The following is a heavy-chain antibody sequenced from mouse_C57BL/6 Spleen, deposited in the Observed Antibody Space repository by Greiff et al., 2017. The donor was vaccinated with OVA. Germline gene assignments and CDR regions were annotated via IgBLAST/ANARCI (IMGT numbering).Heavy chain of an antibody. CDR3: TRAQLTGSYWYFDV. Sequence: EVQRVESGEGLVKPGGSLKLSCAASGFTFSSYAMSWVRQTPEKRLEWVAYISSGGDYIYYADTVKGRFTISRDNARNTLYLQMSSLKSEDTAMYYCTRAQLTGSYWYFDVWGTGTTVTVSS. V-gene: IGHV5-9-1*02. CDR2: ISSGGDYI. D-gene: IGHD4-1*01. J-gene: IGHJ1*03. CDR1: GFTFSSYA.